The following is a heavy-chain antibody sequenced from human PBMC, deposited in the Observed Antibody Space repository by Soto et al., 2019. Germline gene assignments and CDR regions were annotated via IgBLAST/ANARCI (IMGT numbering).Heavy chain of an antibody. D-gene: IGHD2-2*01. CDR1: VFTSSNFY. CDR3: ARAECSNPNCLKAYYSYGLDV. J-gene: IGHJ6*02. CDR2: INTAGSTK. V-gene: IGHV3-48*03. Sequence: ALRLACAAPVFTSSNFYMHWVRQAPGKGLEWVSYINTAGSTKYYAESVKGRFTISRDNARNSLFLQMNSLRAEDTAVYYCARAECSNPNCLKAYYSYGLDVWGQGTTVTLSS.